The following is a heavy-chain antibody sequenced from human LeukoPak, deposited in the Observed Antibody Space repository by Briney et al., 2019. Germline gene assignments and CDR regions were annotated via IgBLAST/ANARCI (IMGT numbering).Heavy chain of an antibody. V-gene: IGHV3-48*03. Sequence: GGSLRLSCAASGFTFSSYEMNWVRQAPGKGLEWVSYISNSGSNRYYADSVKGRFTISRDNAKNSVYLQMNSLRAEDTAVYYCARDLMIVMVEEEGSADYWGQGTLVTVSS. J-gene: IGHJ4*02. CDR3: ARDLMIVMVEEEGSADY. D-gene: IGHD3-22*01. CDR1: GFTFSSYE. CDR2: ISNSGSNR.